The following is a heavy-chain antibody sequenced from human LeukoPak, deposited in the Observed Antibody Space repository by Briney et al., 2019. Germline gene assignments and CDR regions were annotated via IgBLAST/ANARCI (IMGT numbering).Heavy chain of an antibody. CDR3: AREIMTSFDY. CDR2: IYSGGST. D-gene: IGHD4-11*01. CDR1: GLTFSEYA. Sequence: GGSLRLSCAASGLTFSEYAMSWVRQAPGKGLEWVSVIYSGGSTYYADSVKGRFTISRDNSKNTVYLQMNSLRAEDTAVYYCAREIMTSFDYWGQGTLVTVSS. V-gene: IGHV3-53*01. J-gene: IGHJ4*02.